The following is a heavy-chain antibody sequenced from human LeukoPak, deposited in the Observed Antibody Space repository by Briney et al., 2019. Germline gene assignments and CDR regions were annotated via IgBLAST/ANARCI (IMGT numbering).Heavy chain of an antibody. CDR1: GYSFTSYW. V-gene: IGHV5-51*01. CDR3: AQSAGLFPHDAFDI. J-gene: IGHJ3*02. D-gene: IGHD3-22*01. CDR2: IYPGDSVA. Sequence: PGVPLQISSQGSGYSFTSYWIGWARPMSGKGLGWTWIIYPGDSVARSSPSFRRQVTISADKSISTAYLQWSSLKASDTAMYYCAQSAGLFPHDAFDIWGQGTMVTVSS.